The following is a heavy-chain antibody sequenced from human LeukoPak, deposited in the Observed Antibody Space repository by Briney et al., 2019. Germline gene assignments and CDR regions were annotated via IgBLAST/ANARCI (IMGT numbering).Heavy chain of an antibody. CDR3: ARGFYYDSSGYYVI. CDR2: ISSSSSYI. J-gene: IGHJ3*02. V-gene: IGHV3-21*01. D-gene: IGHD3-22*01. CDR1: GFTFSSYS. Sequence: GGSQRLSCAASGFTFSSYSMNWVRQARGKGVEWVSSISSSSSYIYYADSVKGRFTISRDNAKNALYLQMTILRAEDTAGYYCARGFYYDSSGYYVIWGQGTMVTVSS.